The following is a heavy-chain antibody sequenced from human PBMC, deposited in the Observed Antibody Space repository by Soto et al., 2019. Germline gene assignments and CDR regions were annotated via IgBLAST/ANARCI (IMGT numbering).Heavy chain of an antibody. J-gene: IGHJ6*02. CDR3: ARGGLQHALAV. Sequence: EVQLVESGGGLVQPGGSLRLSCAASGFTFSNYWMYWVRQAPGKGLVWGSRVNNDGTDTTHADSVKGRFTISRDNAENTLYLQRNTVRAEDTAVYYSARGGLQHALAVWGQGSTVTVSS. D-gene: IGHD6-13*01. CDR1: GFTFSNYW. V-gene: IGHV3-74*03. CDR2: VNNDGTDT.